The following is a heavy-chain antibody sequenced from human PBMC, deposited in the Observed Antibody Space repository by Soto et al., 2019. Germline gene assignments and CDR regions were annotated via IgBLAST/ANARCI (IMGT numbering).Heavy chain of an antibody. J-gene: IGHJ5*02. CDR1: GGTFSSYA. Sequence: SVKVSCKASGGTFSSYAISWVRQAPGQGLEWMGGIIPIFGTANYAQKFQGRVTITADESTSTAYMELSSLRSEDTAVYYCARDYLGYCSSTSCHGWFDPWGQGTLVTVSS. V-gene: IGHV1-69*13. CDR3: ARDYLGYCSSTSCHGWFDP. D-gene: IGHD2-2*01. CDR2: IIPIFGTA.